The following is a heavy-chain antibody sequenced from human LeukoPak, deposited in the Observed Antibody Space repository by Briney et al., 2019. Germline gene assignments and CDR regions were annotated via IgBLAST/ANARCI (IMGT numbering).Heavy chain of an antibody. Sequence: SVKVSCKASGGTFSSYAISWVRQAPGQGLEWMGRIIPILGIANYAQKFQGRVTITADKSTSTAYMELSSLRAEDTAVYYCAREGLYRSGSYYNPWGQGTLVTVSS. CDR2: IIPILGIA. CDR1: GGTFSSYA. CDR3: AREGLYRSGSYYNP. J-gene: IGHJ5*02. D-gene: IGHD3-10*01. V-gene: IGHV1-69*04.